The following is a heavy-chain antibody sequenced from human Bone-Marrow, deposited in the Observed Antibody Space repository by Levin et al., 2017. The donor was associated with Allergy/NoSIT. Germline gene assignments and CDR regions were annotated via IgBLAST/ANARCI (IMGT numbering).Heavy chain of an antibody. CDR2: IKGKIDGGTT. J-gene: IGHJ3*02. CDR1: GFTFSNAW. Sequence: PGGSLRLSCAASGFTFSNAWMSWVRQAPGKGLEWVGRIKGKIDGGTTDYAAPVKGRFTISRNDSKNTLYLQINSLKTEDTAVYYCATGYGDTHAFDIWEQATMVTVSS. V-gene: IGHV3-15*01. D-gene: IGHD4-17*01. CDR3: ATGYGDTHAFDI.